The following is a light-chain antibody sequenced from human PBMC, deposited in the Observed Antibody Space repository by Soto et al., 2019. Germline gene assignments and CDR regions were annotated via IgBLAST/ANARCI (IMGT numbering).Light chain of an antibody. CDR2: SVN. J-gene: IGLJ3*02. Sequence: QSVLTQPPSASGTPGQRVTISCSGSSSNIGSNSVNWYQQLPGTAPKLLIYSVNQRPSGVPDRFSGSKSGTSASLAIRGLQSEDEADYYCAAWDDSLNGHWVFGGGTKLTVL. CDR3: AAWDDSLNGHWV. CDR1: SSNIGSNS. V-gene: IGLV1-44*01.